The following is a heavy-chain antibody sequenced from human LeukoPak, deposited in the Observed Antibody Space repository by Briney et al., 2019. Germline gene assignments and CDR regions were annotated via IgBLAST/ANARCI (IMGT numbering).Heavy chain of an antibody. Sequence: GGSLRPSCAASGFTFSSYSMNWVRQAPGKGLEWVSSISSSSSYIYYADSVKGRFTISRDNAKNSLYLQMNSLRAEDTAVYYCARVLSGIAALPLDYWGQGTLVTVSS. D-gene: IGHD6-6*01. V-gene: IGHV3-21*01. CDR1: GFTFSSYS. CDR3: ARVLSGIAALPLDY. CDR2: ISSSSSYI. J-gene: IGHJ4*02.